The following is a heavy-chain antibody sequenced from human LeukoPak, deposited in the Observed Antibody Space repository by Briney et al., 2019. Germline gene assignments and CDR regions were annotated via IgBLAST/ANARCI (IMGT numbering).Heavy chain of an antibody. J-gene: IGHJ4*02. V-gene: IGHV3-30-3*01. Sequence: GGYLRLSCAASGFTSSSYAMHWVRQAPGKGLEWVAVISYDGSNKYYADSVKGRFTISRDNSKNTLYLQMNSLRAEDTAVYYCARGRYYYDSSGYYRGYYFDYWGQGTLVTVSS. CDR3: ARGRYYYDSSGYYRGYYFDY. CDR1: GFTSSSYA. CDR2: ISYDGSNK. D-gene: IGHD3-22*01.